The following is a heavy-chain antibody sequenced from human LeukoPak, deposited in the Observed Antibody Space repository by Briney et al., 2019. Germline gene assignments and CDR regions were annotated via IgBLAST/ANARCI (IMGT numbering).Heavy chain of an antibody. V-gene: IGHV6-1*01. CDR1: GDSVSSNSAA. J-gene: IGHJ4*02. CDR3: ARVEYSSSWSLGVVDY. CDR2: TYYRSKWYN. Sequence: SQTLSLTCAISGDSVSSNSAAWNWIRQSPSRGLEWLGRTYYRSKWYNDYAVSVKSRITINPDTFKNQFSLQLNSVTPEDTAVYYCARVEYSSSWSLGVVDYWGQGTLVTVSS. D-gene: IGHD6-13*01.